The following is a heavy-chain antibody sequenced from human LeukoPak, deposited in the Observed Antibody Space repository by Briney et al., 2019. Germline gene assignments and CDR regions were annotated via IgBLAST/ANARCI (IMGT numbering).Heavy chain of an antibody. D-gene: IGHD1-1*01. V-gene: IGHV1-69*13. Sequence: SVKVSCKASGGTFSSCAISWVRQAPGQGREWMGGIIPIFGTANYAQKFQGRVTITADESTSTAYMELSSLRSEDTAVYYCARAGTIPYYYNYMDVWGTGTTVTVSS. J-gene: IGHJ6*03. CDR2: IIPIFGTA. CDR1: GGTFSSCA. CDR3: ARAGTIPYYYNYMDV.